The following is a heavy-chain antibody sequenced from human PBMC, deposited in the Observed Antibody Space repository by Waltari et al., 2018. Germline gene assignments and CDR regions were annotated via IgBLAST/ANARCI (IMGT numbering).Heavy chain of an antibody. CDR3: ARRWLQSGYFDY. J-gene: IGHJ4*02. CDR1: GGSISSSSYY. D-gene: IGHD5-12*01. CDR2: IYYSGST. Sequence: QLQLQESGPGLVKPSETLSLTCTVSGGSISSSSYYWGWIRQPPGKGLEWIGTIYYSGSTYYNPSLKSRVTISVDTSKNQFSLKRSSVTAADTAVYYCARRWLQSGYFDYWGQGTLVTVSS. V-gene: IGHV4-39*01.